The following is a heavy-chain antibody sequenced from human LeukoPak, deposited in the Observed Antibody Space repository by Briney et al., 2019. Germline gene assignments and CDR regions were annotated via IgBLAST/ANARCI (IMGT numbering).Heavy chain of an antibody. CDR3: AKDGDYGDYWHYNYMDV. D-gene: IGHD4-17*01. Sequence: GGSLRLSCAASVFTFNNYAMHWVRQAPGKGLEWVAIIAYDGSNKYYADSVKGRFTISRDNSKNTLFLHMNSLRAEDTAVYYCAKDGDYGDYWHYNYMDVWGKGTTVTISS. CDR2: IAYDGSNK. V-gene: IGHV3-30*04. CDR1: VFTFNNYA. J-gene: IGHJ6*03.